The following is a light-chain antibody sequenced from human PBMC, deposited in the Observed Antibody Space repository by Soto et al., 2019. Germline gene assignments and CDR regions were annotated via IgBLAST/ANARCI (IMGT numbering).Light chain of an antibody. V-gene: IGKV3-11*01. CDR1: QNVGTF. CDR3: LQRNNWPPWT. Sequence: EVVLTQSPATLSLSPGERATLSCRASQNVGTFLAWYQLKPGQAPRLXXYDASIRADGIPVRFSGSGSGTDLTLTISGLEPEDFALYYCLQRNNWPPWTFGQGTKVDIK. J-gene: IGKJ1*01. CDR2: DAS.